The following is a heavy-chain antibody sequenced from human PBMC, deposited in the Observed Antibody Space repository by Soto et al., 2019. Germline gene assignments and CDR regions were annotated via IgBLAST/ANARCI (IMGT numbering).Heavy chain of an antibody. J-gene: IGHJ4*02. CDR1: GVSVRSYT. CDR3: ARDGMTTGDT. CDR2: VFSSVSA. V-gene: IGHV4-4*07. Sequence: PSETLSLTCIVSGVSVRSYTWSWVRQPASKGLEWIGRVFSSVSATYNPSLKSRVSISMDTPENRISLKLDSVTAADAGVYFCARDGMTTGDTWGPGTLVTVSS. D-gene: IGHD2-21*02.